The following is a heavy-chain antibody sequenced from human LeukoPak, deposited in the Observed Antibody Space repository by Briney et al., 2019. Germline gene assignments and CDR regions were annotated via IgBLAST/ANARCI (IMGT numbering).Heavy chain of an antibody. Sequence: SGTLSLTCTVSGGSISSYYWSWIRQPPGKGLEWIGYIYYSGSTNYNPSLKSRVTISVDTSKNQFSLKLSSVTAADTAVYYCTRSLMDEAAAWGQGTLVTVSS. CDR1: GGSISSYY. D-gene: IGHD6-13*01. CDR2: IYYSGST. V-gene: IGHV4-59*12. CDR3: TRSLMDEAAA. J-gene: IGHJ4*02.